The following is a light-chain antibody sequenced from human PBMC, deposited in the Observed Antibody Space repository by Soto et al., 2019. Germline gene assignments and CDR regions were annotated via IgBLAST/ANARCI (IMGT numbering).Light chain of an antibody. CDR2: GAS. J-gene: IGKJ1*01. CDR1: QSVGNRY. V-gene: IGKV3-20*01. Sequence: EIVLTQSPGTLSLSPGERATLSCRASQSVGNRYLAWYQQKPGQAPRLLIYGASSRATGSPDGFSGSGSGTDFTLTITRLEPEDFAVYYCQHFGGSPAWTFGQGTKVEIK. CDR3: QHFGGSPAWT.